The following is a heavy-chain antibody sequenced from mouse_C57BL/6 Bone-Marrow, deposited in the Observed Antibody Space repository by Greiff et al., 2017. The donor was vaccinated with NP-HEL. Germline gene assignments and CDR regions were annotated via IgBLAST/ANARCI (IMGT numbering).Heavy chain of an antibody. Sequence: VQGVESGPGLVQPSQSLSITCTVSGFSLTSYGVHWVRQSPGKGLEWLGVIWRGGSTDYNAAFMSRLSITKDNSKSQVFFKMNSLQADDTAIYYCATTLLRSFWYFDVWGTGTTVTVSS. CDR2: IWRGGST. CDR3: ATTLLRSFWYFDV. CDR1: GFSLTSYG. V-gene: IGHV2-5*01. D-gene: IGHD1-1*01. J-gene: IGHJ1*03.